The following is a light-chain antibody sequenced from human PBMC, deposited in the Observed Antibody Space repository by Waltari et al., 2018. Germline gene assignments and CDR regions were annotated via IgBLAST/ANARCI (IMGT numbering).Light chain of an antibody. CDR2: DAS. J-gene: IGKJ2*01. V-gene: IGKV1-9*01. CDR3: QQLNSYPVT. Sequence: DIQLTQSPSFLSASVGDRVTITCRASEGVSTSLAWYQQKSGNAPNLLIYDASTLQNGVPSRFSGSGSGTEFNLTISSLQPEDFATYSCQQLNSYPVTFGQGTKLEI. CDR1: EGVSTS.